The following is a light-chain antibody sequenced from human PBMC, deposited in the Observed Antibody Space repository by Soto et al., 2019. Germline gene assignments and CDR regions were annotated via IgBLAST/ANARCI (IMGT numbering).Light chain of an antibody. J-gene: IGLJ1*01. CDR3: SSYTISNTLPFV. Sequence: QSALTQPPSASGSPGRSVTISCTGTSSDVGGYDYVSWFQQHPGKAPKLLIYEVTHRPSGVSNRFSGSKSGNTASLTISGLQAEDEADYYCSSYTISNTLPFVFGTGTKVTVL. CDR1: SSDVGGYDY. CDR2: EVT. V-gene: IGLV2-14*01.